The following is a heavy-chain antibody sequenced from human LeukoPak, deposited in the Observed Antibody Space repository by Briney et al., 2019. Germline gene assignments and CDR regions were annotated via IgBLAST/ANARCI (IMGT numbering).Heavy chain of an antibody. CDR1: GYTFTGYH. D-gene: IGHD4-23*01. J-gene: IGHJ4*02. Sequence: ASVKVSCEASGYTFTGYHMHWVRQAPGQGLEWMGRINPNSGDTNYAQKFQGRVTMTRDTSISTAYMELSRLRSDDTAVYYCARDRAEYGGNSLGYWGQGTLVTVSS. CDR3: ARDRAEYGGNSLGY. CDR2: INPNSGDT. V-gene: IGHV1-2*06.